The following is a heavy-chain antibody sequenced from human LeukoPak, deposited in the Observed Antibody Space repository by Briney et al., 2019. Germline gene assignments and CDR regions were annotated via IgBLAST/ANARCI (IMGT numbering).Heavy chain of an antibody. CDR1: GFTFSTYD. CDR2: IGTAGDT. CDR3: ASENYDSRTFDY. Sequence: GGSLRLSCAASGFTFSTYDMHWVRQATGKGLEWVSAIGTAGDTYYPGSVKGRFTISRENAKNSLYLQMNSLRAGDTAVYYCASENYDSRTFDYWGQGTLVTVSS. D-gene: IGHD3-22*01. V-gene: IGHV3-13*01. J-gene: IGHJ4*02.